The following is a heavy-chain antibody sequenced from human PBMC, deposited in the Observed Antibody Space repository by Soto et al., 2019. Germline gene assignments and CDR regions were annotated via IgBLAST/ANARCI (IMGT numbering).Heavy chain of an antibody. D-gene: IGHD4-17*01. CDR1: GFTFSTYT. CDR3: AKDMRPDGVWDFDY. J-gene: IGHJ4*02. Sequence: VQLLESGGGLAQPGGSLRLSCAASGFTFSTYTLSWVRQAPGRGPEWVAGVSQEGTGHYADSVNGRFTISRDNSRNTVYLQMSTLRGDDSAVYYCAKDMRPDGVWDFDYWGQGTLVTVSS. V-gene: IGHV3-23*01. CDR2: VSQEGTG.